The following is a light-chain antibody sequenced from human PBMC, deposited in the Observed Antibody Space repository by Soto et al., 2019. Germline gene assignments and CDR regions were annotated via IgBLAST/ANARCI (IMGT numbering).Light chain of an antibody. CDR2: KAS. CDR1: QSISDW. J-gene: IGKJ1*01. CDR3: QQYVSLWT. V-gene: IGKV1-5*03. Sequence: DLQMTQSPSTLSASVGDRVTITCRASQSISDWLAWYQQKPGKAPTLLIYKASTLESGVPSRFSGSGSGTEFTLTINSLQPDDFATYYCQQYVSLWTFGKGTKVDIK.